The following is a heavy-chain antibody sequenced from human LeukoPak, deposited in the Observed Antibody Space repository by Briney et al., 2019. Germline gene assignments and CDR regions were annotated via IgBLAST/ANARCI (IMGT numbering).Heavy chain of an antibody. V-gene: IGHV3-21*01. D-gene: IGHD2-2*01. CDR3: ANHLACGSTSCPPFDY. J-gene: IGHJ4*02. Sequence: GGSLRLSCAASGFTFSSYSMSWVRQAPGKGLEWVSSISDDSNYIYYADSVEGRFTISRDNAKNSLYLQMNSLRAEDTAVYYCANHLACGSTSCPPFDYWGQGTLVTVSS. CDR1: GFTFSSYS. CDR2: ISDDSNYI.